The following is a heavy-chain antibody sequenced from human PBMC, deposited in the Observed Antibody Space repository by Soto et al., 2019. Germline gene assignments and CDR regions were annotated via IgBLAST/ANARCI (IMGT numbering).Heavy chain of an antibody. J-gene: IGHJ6*02. CDR3: ARDLDYYGSGSHYYYGMGV. D-gene: IGHD3-10*01. Sequence: AASVKVSCKASGGTFSRYAFSWVRQAPGQGLEWMGGIVPIYGTRGFAQKFQGRLTITADEPTRTAYMELSSLRSEDTAVYYCARDLDYYGSGSHYYYGMGVWGQGTTVTVSS. V-gene: IGHV1-69*13. CDR2: IVPIYGTR. CDR1: GGTFSRYA.